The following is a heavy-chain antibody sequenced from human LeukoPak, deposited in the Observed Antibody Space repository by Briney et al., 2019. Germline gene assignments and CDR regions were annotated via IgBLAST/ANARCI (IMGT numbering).Heavy chain of an antibody. J-gene: IGHJ3*02. V-gene: IGHV1-18*01. CDR3: ARDDSRGCDAFDI. CDR1: GYTFTSYG. D-gene: IGHD3-22*01. CDR2: IIADNGNT. Sequence: GGSVKVSCKASGYTFTSYGISWGRQAPGQGLEWVGWIIADNGNTNYAQKLQGIVTMTTDSPTSTAYMGLRSLRSDDTGVYYCARDDSRGCDAFDIWGQETMVTVSS.